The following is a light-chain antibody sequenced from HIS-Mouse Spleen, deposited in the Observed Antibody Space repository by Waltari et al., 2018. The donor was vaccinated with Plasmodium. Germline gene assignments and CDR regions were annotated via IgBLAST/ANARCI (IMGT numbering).Light chain of an antibody. V-gene: IGKV1-39*01. Sequence: DIQMTQSPSSLSASVGDRVTITCRASQRISSYLNWYQQKPGKAPKLLIYAASSLQSGVPSRFSGSGSGTDFTLTISSLQPEDFATYYCQQNYNTWTFGQGTKVEIK. CDR3: QQNYNTWT. CDR1: QRISSY. J-gene: IGKJ1*01. CDR2: AAS.